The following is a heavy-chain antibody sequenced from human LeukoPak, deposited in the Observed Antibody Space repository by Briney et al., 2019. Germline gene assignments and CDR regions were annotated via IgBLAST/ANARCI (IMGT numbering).Heavy chain of an antibody. Sequence: ASVKVSCKASGYTFTGYYMHWVRQAPGQGLEWMGWINPNSGGTNYAQKFQGWVTMTRDTSISTAYMELSRLRSDDTAVYYCARDIGEDGSGSYYVYYYGMDVWGQGTTVTVSS. J-gene: IGHJ6*02. D-gene: IGHD3-10*01. CDR2: INPNSGGT. CDR1: GYTFTGYY. V-gene: IGHV1-2*04. CDR3: ARDIGEDGSGSYYVYYYGMDV.